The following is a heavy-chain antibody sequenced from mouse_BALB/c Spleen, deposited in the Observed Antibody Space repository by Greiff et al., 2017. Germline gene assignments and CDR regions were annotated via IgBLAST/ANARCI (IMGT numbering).Heavy chain of an antibody. V-gene: IGHV14-4*02. CDR3: NYGYDEGAY. CDR1: GFNIKDYY. J-gene: IGHJ3*01. D-gene: IGHD2-2*01. Sequence: EVQRVESGAELVRSGASVKLSCTASGFNIKDYYMHWVKQRPEQGLEWIGWIDPENGDTEYAPKFQGKATMTADTSSNTAYLQLSSLTSEDTAVYYCNYGYDEGAYWGQGTLVTVSA. CDR2: IDPENGDT.